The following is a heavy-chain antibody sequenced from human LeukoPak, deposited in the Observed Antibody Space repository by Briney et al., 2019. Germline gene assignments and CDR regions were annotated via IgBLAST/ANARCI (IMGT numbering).Heavy chain of an antibody. CDR1: GDSVSSNSAA. CDR3: ARDLLRPGIFALDL. Sequence: SQTLSLTCAISGDSVSSNSAAWNWIRQSPSRGLEWLGRTYYRSKWYSDYAVSVTSRITINTDTSKNRFSLQLNSVTPEDTALYYCARDLLRPGIFALDLWGQGTMVTVSS. V-gene: IGHV6-1*01. D-gene: IGHD3-10*01. J-gene: IGHJ3*01. CDR2: TYYRSKWYS.